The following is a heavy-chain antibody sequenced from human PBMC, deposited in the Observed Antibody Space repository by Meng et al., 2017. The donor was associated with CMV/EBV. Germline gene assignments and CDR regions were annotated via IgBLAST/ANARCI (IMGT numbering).Heavy chain of an antibody. CDR3: ARDGYCSSTSCPARYYYYYGMDV. CDR1: GFTFSSYS. V-gene: IGHV3-21*01. Sequence: LKISCAASGFTFSSYSMNWVRQAPGKGLEWVSSISSSSSYIYYADSVKGRFTISRDNAKNSLYLQMNSLRAEDTAEYYCARDGYCSSTSCPARYYYYYGMDVWGQGTTVTVSS. J-gene: IGHJ6*02. D-gene: IGHD2-2*03. CDR2: ISSSSSYI.